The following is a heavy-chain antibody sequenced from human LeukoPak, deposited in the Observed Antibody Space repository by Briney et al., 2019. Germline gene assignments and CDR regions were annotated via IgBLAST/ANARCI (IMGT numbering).Heavy chain of an antibody. CDR1: GGPITVYY. CDR3: ARGGYIYVN. Sequence: SETLSLTCSVSGGPITVYYWSWIRQPAGKGLEWIGRIYTSGSTDYNPSLKSSVTISIDTSKNQFSLKLSSVTAADTAVYYCARGGYIYVNWGQGTLVTVSS. D-gene: IGHD5-18*01. J-gene: IGHJ4*02. V-gene: IGHV4-4*07. CDR2: IYTSGST.